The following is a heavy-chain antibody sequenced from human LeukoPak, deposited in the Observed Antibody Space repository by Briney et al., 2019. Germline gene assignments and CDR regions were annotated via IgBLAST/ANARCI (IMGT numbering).Heavy chain of an antibody. V-gene: IGHV3-30*02. J-gene: IGHJ4*02. D-gene: IGHD2-15*01. CDR2: TRDDASKT. CDR3: ANGDCRGGRCSSGAH. Sequence: PGGSLRLSCTGSGLTFRSYGMHWVRQAPGKGLEWVAYTRDDASKTWYGGSVKGRFTISRDNSKNTLYLHMNSVRGEDTAMYYCANGDCRGGRCSSGAHWGQGTPVTVSS. CDR1: GLTFRSYG.